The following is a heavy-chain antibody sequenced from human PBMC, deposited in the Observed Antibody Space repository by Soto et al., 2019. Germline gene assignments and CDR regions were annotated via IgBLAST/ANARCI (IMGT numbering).Heavy chain of an antibody. J-gene: IGHJ6*02. D-gene: IGHD6-13*01. V-gene: IGHV4-59*01. Sequence: QVQLQESGPGLVKPSETLSLTCTVSGGSISSYYWSWIRQPPGKGLEWIGYIYYSGSTNYNPSLTSRVTIAVDTSKNQSSLKLSSVTAADTAVYYCAREGVSSSWYNYYGMDVWGQGTTVTVSS. CDR3: AREGVSSSWYNYYGMDV. CDR2: IYYSGST. CDR1: GGSISSYY.